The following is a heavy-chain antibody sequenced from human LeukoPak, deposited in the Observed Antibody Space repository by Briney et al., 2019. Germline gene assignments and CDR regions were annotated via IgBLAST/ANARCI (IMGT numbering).Heavy chain of an antibody. D-gene: IGHD1-1*01. CDR2: IYHSGST. Sequence: SETLSLTCTVSGYSISSGYYWDWIGRPPGTGLDWLGSIYHSGSTYNTPSLKSRVTISVDTSKNQFSLKLSSVTAADTAVYYCARRANGYYYYGMDVWGQGTTVTVSS. J-gene: IGHJ6*02. V-gene: IGHV4-38-2*02. CDR3: ARRANGYYYYGMDV. CDR1: GYSISSGYY.